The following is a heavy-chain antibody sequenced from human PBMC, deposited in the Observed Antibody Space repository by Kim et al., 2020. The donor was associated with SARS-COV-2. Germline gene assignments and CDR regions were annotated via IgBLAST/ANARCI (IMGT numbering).Heavy chain of an antibody. V-gene: IGHV1-8*01. D-gene: IGHD3-10*01. CDR1: GYTFTSYD. CDR2: MNPNSGNT. Sequence: ASVKVSCKASGYTFTSYDINWVRQATGQGLEWMGWMNPNSGNTGYAQKFQGRVTMTRNTSISTAYMELSSLRSEDTAVYYCARSDYYGSGSPGFRGEYNWFDPWGQGTLVTVSS. CDR3: ARSDYYGSGSPGFRGEYNWFDP. J-gene: IGHJ5*02.